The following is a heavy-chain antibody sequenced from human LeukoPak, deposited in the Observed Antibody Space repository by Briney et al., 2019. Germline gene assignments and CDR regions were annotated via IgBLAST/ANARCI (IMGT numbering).Heavy chain of an antibody. CDR1: GFTFSDLY. D-gene: IGHD4-17*01. V-gene: IGHV3-72*01. Sequence: PGGSLRLSCAVSGFTFSDLYMDWVRQAAGKGLGWVGRSRNKARSYTSEYAASVKGRSTISRDELENSLYLQMNSLKTEDTAVYYCARDERVYGDYYYAMDVWGKGTTVTVSS. CDR2: SRNKARSYTS. CDR3: ARDERVYGDYYYAMDV. J-gene: IGHJ6*04.